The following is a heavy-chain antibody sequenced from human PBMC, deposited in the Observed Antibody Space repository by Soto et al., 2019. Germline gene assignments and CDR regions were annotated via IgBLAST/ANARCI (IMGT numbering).Heavy chain of an antibody. V-gene: IGHV1-18*01. CDR3: ARDLDTGSSSPNY. Sequence: VQLVQSGAEVKKPGASVKVSCEASGYIFISYGFSWVRQAPGQGLEWMGWISAYNGNTHYAQKLQGRVTMTTDTSTSTAYMELRSLRSDDTAMYYCARDLDTGSSSPNYWGQGTLVTVSS. CDR2: ISAYNGNT. J-gene: IGHJ4*02. D-gene: IGHD6-6*01. CDR1: GYIFISYG.